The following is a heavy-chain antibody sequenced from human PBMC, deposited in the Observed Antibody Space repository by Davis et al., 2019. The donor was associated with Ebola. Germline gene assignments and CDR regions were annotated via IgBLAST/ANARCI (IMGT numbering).Heavy chain of an antibody. CDR3: ARGTTDFDY. V-gene: IGHV3-30-3*01. D-gene: IGHD4-17*01. CDR1: GFSFRNYA. Sequence: PGGSLRLSCVASGFSFRNYAMHWVRQAPGRGLEWVALISPNDNKDYYADSVKGRFTISRDISKSTLFMEMNSLTAEDTAVYYCARGTTDFDYWGQGTPVTVSS. CDR2: ISPNDNKD. J-gene: IGHJ4*02.